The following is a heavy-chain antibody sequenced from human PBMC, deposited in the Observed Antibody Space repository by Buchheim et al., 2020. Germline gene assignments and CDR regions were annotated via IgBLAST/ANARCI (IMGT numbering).Heavy chain of an antibody. CDR1: GFTFSSYA. CDR3: AKDGYSYGYRPIDYYYYGMDV. V-gene: IGHV3-23*01. CDR2: ISGSGGST. Sequence: EVQLLESGGGLVQPGGSLRLSCAASGFTFSSYAMSWVRQAPGKGLEWVSAISGSGGSTYYADSVKGRFTISRDNSKNTPYLQMNSLRAEDTAVYYCAKDGYSYGYRPIDYYYYGMDVWGQGTT. J-gene: IGHJ6*02. D-gene: IGHD5-18*01.